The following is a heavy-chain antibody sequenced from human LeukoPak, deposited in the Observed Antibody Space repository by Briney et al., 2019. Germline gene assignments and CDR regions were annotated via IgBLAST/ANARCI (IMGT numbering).Heavy chain of an antibody. D-gene: IGHD2/OR15-2a*01. CDR1: GGSISSGEYY. V-gene: IGHV4-30-4*01. CDR3: ARALNGYFYAFDS. Sequence: PSETLSLTCTVSGGSISSGEYYWSWIRQPPGKGLEWIGYFSYTGSTYYNPSVKSRVSISVDTSKDQFSLKLTSVTAADTAVYYCARALNGYFYAFDSWGQGTLVTVSS. CDR2: FSYTGST. J-gene: IGHJ4*02.